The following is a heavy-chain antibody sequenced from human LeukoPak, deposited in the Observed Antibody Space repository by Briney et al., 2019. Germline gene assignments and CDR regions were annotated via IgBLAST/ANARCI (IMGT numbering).Heavy chain of an antibody. CDR3: ARELGYCGGGSCYSDY. CDR2: ISAYNGNT. V-gene: IGHV1-18*04. D-gene: IGHD2-15*01. CDR1: GYTFTGYY. J-gene: IGHJ4*02. Sequence: GASVKVSCKASGYTFTGYYMHWVRQAPGQGLEWMGWISAYNGNTNYAQMLQGRVSMTTDTSTTTAYMELRSLRSDDTAVYYCARELGYCGGGSCYSDYWGQGTLVTVSS.